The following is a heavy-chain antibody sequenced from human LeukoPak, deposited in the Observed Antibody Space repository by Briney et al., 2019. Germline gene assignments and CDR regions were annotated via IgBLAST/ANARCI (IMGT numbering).Heavy chain of an antibody. CDR1: GFTFSSYA. V-gene: IGHV3-23*01. CDR2: ISGSGGST. D-gene: IGHD6-13*01. J-gene: IGHJ4*02. CDR3: AKSRYSSSWYYFDY. Sequence: GGSLRLSCAASGFTFSSYAMSWVRQAPGKGPEWVSAISGSGGSTYYADSVKGRFTISRDNSKNTLYLQMNSLRAEDTAVYYCAKSRYSSSWYYFDYWGQGTLVTVSS.